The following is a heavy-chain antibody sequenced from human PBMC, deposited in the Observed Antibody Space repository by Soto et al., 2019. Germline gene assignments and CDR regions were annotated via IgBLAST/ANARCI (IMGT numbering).Heavy chain of an antibody. J-gene: IGHJ4*02. D-gene: IGHD1-7*01. CDR3: AKGITGTSGDY. CDR2: ISGGGGTT. Sequence: GGSLRLSCAASGFTFSSYSMNWVRQAPGEGLEWVSAISGGGGTTYYADSVKGRFTISRDNSKDTLYLQMNSLRAEDTAVYYCAKGITGTSGDYWGQGTLVTVSS. CDR1: GFTFSSYS. V-gene: IGHV3-23*01.